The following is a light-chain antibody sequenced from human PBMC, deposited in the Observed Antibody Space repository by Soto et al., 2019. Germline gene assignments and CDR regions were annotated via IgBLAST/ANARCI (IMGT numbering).Light chain of an antibody. Sequence: EIVMTQSPATLSVSPGARATLSCGASQSVGIYLAWYQQRPGQAPRLLIHGASTRAPGIPDRFSGSGSGTDFTLTISRLEPEDFAVYYCQQYGSSGTFGQGTKVEIK. CDR2: GAS. J-gene: IGKJ1*01. CDR3: QQYGSSGT. CDR1: QSVGIY. V-gene: IGKV3-20*01.